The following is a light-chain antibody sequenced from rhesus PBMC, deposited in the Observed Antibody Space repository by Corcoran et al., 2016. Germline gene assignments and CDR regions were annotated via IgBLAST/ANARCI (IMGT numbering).Light chain of an antibody. CDR2: KGS. CDR3: QRCGNSPPP. J-gene: IGKJ1*01. Sequence: DIQMTQSPSSLSAAGGDTATITCRASQSISRWLAWYQQKPGKVPKIMIYKGSTLESGVPSRFRGNGIGTDFTLTIIRLRYEDFATYNCQRCGNSPPPFGRGTKVELK. V-gene: IGKV1-22*01. CDR1: QSISRW.